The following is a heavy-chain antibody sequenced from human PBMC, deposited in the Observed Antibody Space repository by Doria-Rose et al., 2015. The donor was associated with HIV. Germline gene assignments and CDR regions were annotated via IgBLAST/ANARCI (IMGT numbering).Heavy chain of an antibody. CDR1: GVSLSSPGMG. D-gene: IGHD6-13*01. CDR2: IFSDGER. Sequence: QVTLKESGPVLVKPTETPTLTCTVSGVSLSSPGMGVSWIRQPPGKALEWLANIFSDGERSYKTSLKSRLTISSGTSKSQVVLTMTDMDPVDTATYYCARIKSSRWYHKYYFDFWGQGTLVIVSA. CDR3: ARIKSSRWYHKYYFDF. J-gene: IGHJ4*02. V-gene: IGHV2-26*01.